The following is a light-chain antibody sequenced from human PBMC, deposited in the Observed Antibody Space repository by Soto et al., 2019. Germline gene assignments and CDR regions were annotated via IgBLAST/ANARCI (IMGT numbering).Light chain of an antibody. CDR3: QQYYSIPRT. J-gene: IGKJ1*01. V-gene: IGKV4-1*01. CDR2: WAS. CDR1: QTILYSSNNKNY. Sequence: DIVMTQSPDSLAVSLGERATINCKSSQTILYSSNNKNYLAWYQQKPGQPPKLLIYWASTRESGVPDRFSGSGSGRDFTLTISSLQAEDVAVYYCQQYYSIPRTFGQGTKVDIK.